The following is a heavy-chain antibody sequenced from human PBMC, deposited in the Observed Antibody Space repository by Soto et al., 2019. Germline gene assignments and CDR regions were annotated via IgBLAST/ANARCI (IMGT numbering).Heavy chain of an antibody. Sequence: QVQLQESGPGLVKPSGTLSLTCAVSGGSISSSNWWSWVRQPPGKGLEWIGEIYHSGSTNYNPSLKSRXXIXVXXSKNQFSLKLSSVTAADTAVYYCARLGSSSGNFDYWGQGTLVTVSS. D-gene: IGHD1-26*01. CDR2: IYHSGST. J-gene: IGHJ4*02. CDR3: ARLGSSSGNFDY. CDR1: GGSISSSNW. V-gene: IGHV4-4*02.